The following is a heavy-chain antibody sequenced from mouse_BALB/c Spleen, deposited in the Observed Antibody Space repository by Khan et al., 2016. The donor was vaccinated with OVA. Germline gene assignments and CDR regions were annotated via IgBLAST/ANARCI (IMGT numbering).Heavy chain of an antibody. CDR2: IYPGNSDT. CDR3: TDGNYVGWFAY. D-gene: IGHD2-1*01. CDR1: GYSFTSYW. J-gene: IGHJ3*01. V-gene: IGHV1-5*01. Sequence: EVQLQQSGTVLARPGASVKMSCKASGYSFTSYWMHWVKQRPGQGLEWIGAIYPGNSDTSYNQKFKGKAKLTAVTSASTAYMELSSLTNADSAVYYGTDGNYVGWFAYWGQGTLVTVSA.